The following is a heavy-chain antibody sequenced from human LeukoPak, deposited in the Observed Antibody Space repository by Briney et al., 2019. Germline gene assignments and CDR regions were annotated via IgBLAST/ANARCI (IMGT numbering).Heavy chain of an antibody. D-gene: IGHD3-3*01. V-gene: IGHV3-30*04. CDR3: ASALEWNLSFDY. CDR1: GFTFSSYA. Sequence: GRPLRLFCAASGFTFSSYAMHWVRQAPGKGLEWVAFIRYDGSNKYYADSVKDRFTISRDNSKNTLYLQMNSLRAEDTAVYYCASALEWNLSFDYWGQGTLVTVSS. CDR2: IRYDGSNK. J-gene: IGHJ4*02.